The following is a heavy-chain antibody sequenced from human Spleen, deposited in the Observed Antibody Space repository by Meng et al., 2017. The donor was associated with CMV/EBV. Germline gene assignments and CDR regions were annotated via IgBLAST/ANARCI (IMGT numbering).Heavy chain of an antibody. V-gene: IGHV3-30*04. CDR1: GFTFTAYT. CDR2: ISHDGSNK. D-gene: IGHD3-22*01. CDR3: AREVDYDTSGNYHNEAFVI. J-gene: IGHJ3*02. Sequence: GESLKISCVASGFTFTAYTMHWVRQAPGKGLEWVAFISHDGSNKNSADSVRGRFTISRDNSKNTLYLQMNSMRAEDTAVYYCAREVDYDTSGNYHNEAFVIWGQGTMVTVSS.